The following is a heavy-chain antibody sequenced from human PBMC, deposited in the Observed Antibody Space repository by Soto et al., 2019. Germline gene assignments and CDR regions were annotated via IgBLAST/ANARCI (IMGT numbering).Heavy chain of an antibody. D-gene: IGHD4-17*01. J-gene: IGHJ4*02. CDR1: GGSISSYY. V-gene: IGHV4-59*01. CDR3: ARGAMTKLDY. Sequence: SETLSLTCTVSGGSISSYYWSWIRQPPGKGLEWIGYIFYSGSTNYNPSLKSRLTISVDTSKNQVSLKLNSVTAADTTVYYCARGAMTKLDYWGQGSLVTVSS. CDR2: IFYSGST.